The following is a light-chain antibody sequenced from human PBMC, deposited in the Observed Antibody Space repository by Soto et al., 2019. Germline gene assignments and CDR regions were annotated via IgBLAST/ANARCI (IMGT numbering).Light chain of an antibody. CDR2: GAS. Sequence: EIVLTQSPGTLSLSPGERASLSCRASQSVSSNYLAWYQQKPGQAPRLLFYGASSRATGIPDRFSGSGSGTDFTLSISSLQPEDFGTYYCQQSYTTASITFGQGTRLEIK. CDR3: QQSYTTASIT. J-gene: IGKJ5*01. V-gene: IGKV3-20*01. CDR1: QSVSSNY.